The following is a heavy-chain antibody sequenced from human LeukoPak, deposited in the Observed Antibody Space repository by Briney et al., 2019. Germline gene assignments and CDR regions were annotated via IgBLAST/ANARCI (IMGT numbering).Heavy chain of an antibody. J-gene: IGHJ4*02. V-gene: IGHV3-23*01. Sequence: GGSLRRSCAASGIAFSTYAMSWVRQAPGKGLEWVSVVSESGEITHYAGSVKGRFTISIDNSKNTVELQMNSLRAEDPAVYYCAKDTAQRYTYGTIEQDYWGQGTRVTVSS. CDR1: GIAFSTYA. CDR3: AKDTAQRYTYGTIEQDY. CDR2: VSESGEIT. D-gene: IGHD5-18*01.